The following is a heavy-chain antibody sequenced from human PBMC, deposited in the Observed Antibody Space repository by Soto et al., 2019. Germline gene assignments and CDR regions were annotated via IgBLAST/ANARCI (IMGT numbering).Heavy chain of an antibody. D-gene: IGHD1-26*01. V-gene: IGHV4-30-2*01. CDR3: ARESGREYYYYYAMDV. Sequence: SEPLSHTCAVACGSISNRGCCWSWIRQPTGKGLEWIGYIYHSGSTYYNPSLKNRVTISVDTSKNQFSLKLSSVTAADTAVYYCARESGREYYYYYAMDVWGQGTTVTVSS. J-gene: IGHJ6*02. CDR2: IYHSGST. CDR1: CGSISNRGCC.